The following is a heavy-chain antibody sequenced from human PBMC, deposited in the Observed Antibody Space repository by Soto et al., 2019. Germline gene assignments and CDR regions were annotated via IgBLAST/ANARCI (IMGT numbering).Heavy chain of an antibody. V-gene: IGHV4-31*03. CDR1: GDSISSSGHY. J-gene: IGHJ4*02. CDR3: ARDNGDNMDFDY. D-gene: IGHD4-17*01. CDR2: IYYSGST. Sequence: SETLSLTCTVSGDSISSSGHYWTWIRQRPGQGLEWIGYIYYSGSTFYNPCIRRRITISADMYKNPYSLRLRSVTAAATAVYCCARDNGDNMDFDYWGQGTLVTVSS.